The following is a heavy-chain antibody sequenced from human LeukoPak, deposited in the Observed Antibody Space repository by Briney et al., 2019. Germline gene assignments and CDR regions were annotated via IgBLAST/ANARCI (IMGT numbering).Heavy chain of an antibody. CDR2: INSDGSST. J-gene: IGHJ5*02. Sequence: GGSLRLSCAASGFTFSSYWMHSVRQAPGKGLVWVSRINSDGSSTNYADSVKGRFTISRDNAKNTLYLQMNSLRAEDTAVYYCARVTGWAPPEFDPWGQGTLVTVSS. CDR3: ARVTGWAPPEFDP. D-gene: IGHD6-19*01. V-gene: IGHV3-74*01. CDR1: GFTFSSYW.